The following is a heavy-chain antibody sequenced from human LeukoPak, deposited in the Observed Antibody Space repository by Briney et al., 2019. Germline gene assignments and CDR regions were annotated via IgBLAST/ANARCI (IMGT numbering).Heavy chain of an antibody. V-gene: IGHV4-61*01. D-gene: IGHD3-16*01. J-gene: IGHJ5*02. CDR1: GDSVTSGSYY. Sequence: KPSETLSLTCTVSGDSVTSGSYYWTWLRQPPGKGLEWIGFIYYTGSTRYNPSLQSRVTISVDTSKNQFSLKLSSVTAADTAVYYCARVTRFGGWFDPWGQGTLVTVSS. CDR3: ARVTRFGGWFDP. CDR2: IYYTGST.